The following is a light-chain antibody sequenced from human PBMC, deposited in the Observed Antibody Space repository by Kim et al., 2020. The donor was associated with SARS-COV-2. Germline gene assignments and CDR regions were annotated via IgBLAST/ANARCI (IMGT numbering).Light chain of an antibody. J-gene: IGKJ4*01. CDR2: WAS. CDR3: QQYYTTPLT. Sequence: ATINRKSSQNLLFSSKNNNYLAWYQQKPGQPPKLLFYWASTRESGVPDRFSGSGSGTYFTLTINTLRAEDVAVYYCQQYYTTPLTFGGGTKVEIK. V-gene: IGKV4-1*01. CDR1: QNLLFSSKNNNY.